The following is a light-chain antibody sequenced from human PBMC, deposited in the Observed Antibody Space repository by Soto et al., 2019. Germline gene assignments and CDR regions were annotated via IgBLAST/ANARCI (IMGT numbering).Light chain of an antibody. J-gene: IGKJ1*01. V-gene: IGKV3-20*01. CDR1: QSVDNTH. CDR3: QQYETSSPT. Sequence: EVGLTQSPGALSLSPGESATLSCRASQSVDNTHVAWYQQRPGQAPRLLIYDASRRATGTPARFSGSGSGTDFTLTNRGLEPEDFAVYYCQQYETSSPTFGQRTKVDI. CDR2: DAS.